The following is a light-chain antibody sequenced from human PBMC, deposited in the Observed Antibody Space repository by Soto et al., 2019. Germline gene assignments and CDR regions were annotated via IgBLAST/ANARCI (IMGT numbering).Light chain of an antibody. J-gene: IGLJ2*01. V-gene: IGLV1-44*01. CDR1: SSNIGSNT. Sequence: QSVLIQPPSASGTPGQRVSISWSGSSSNIGSNTVNWYQQFPGTAPKLLIYSADQRPSGVPERFSGSKSGTSASLAISGLQSEDEADYYCSAWDDRLNGMVFGGGTKLTVL. CDR2: SAD. CDR3: SAWDDRLNGMV.